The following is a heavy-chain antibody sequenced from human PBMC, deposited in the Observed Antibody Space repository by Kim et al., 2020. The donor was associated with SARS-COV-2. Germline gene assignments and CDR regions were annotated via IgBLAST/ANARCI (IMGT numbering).Heavy chain of an antibody. V-gene: IGHV3-23*01. CDR3: AKGFRAYGGLTGEFDY. D-gene: IGHD4-17*01. CDR2: ISGSGGVR. Sequence: GGSLRLSCAASGFTFTNYAMSWVRQAPGRGLEWVSGISGSGGVRYYADLVKGRFAISRDSSKNTVHLQMNSLRGEDTAVYYCAKGFRAYGGLTGEFDYWGQGTHVTVSS. CDR1: GFTFTNYA. J-gene: IGHJ4*02.